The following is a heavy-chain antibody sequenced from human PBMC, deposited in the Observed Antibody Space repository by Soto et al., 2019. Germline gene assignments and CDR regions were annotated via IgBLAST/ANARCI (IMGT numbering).Heavy chain of an antibody. CDR1: GYTFSSHS. CDR3: ARGYYGGNHTPEAYYYYGMDV. D-gene: IGHD4-17*01. J-gene: IGHJ6*02. CDR2: ISSSSSYI. V-gene: IGHV3-21*01. Sequence: GWAPRHSDAASGYTFSSHSLNCVRQAPGKGLEWVSSISSSSSYIYYADSVKGRFTISRDNAKNSLYLQMNSLRAEDTAVYYCARGYYGGNHTPEAYYYYGMDVWGQGTTVSV.